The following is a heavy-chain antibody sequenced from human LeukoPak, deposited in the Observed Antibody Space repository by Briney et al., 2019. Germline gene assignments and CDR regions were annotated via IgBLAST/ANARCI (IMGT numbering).Heavy chain of an antibody. J-gene: IGHJ4*02. CDR2: ISGRGDST. Sequence: QPGGSLRLSCAASGFTFSSYWMSWVRQAPGKGLEWVAGISGRGDSTYYADSVKGRFTVSRDNSKNTLYLQMDSLRAEDTAVYFCAKDLRGSSSGWSFDYWGQGTLVTVSS. CDR1: GFTFSSYW. V-gene: IGHV3-23*01. D-gene: IGHD6-19*01. CDR3: AKDLRGSSSGWSFDY.